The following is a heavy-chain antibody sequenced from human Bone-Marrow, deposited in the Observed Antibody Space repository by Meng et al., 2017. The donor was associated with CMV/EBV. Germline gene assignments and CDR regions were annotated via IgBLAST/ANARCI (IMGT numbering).Heavy chain of an antibody. CDR3: ARLTSMFGMDV. D-gene: IGHD3-10*02. J-gene: IGHJ6*01. CDR1: GYTFSTYD. Sequence: ASVKVSCKASGYTFSTYDINWVRQATGQGLEWLGWMNPSSGNTGYAHKVQGRVTMTKSTSISTAYMELSSLRSEDTAVYYCARLTSMFGMDVWGQGTTVTGYS. V-gene: IGHV1-8*01. CDR2: MNPSSGNT.